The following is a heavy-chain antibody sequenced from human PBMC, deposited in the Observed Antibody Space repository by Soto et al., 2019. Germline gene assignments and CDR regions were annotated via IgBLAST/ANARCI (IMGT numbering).Heavy chain of an antibody. D-gene: IGHD3-3*01. J-gene: IGHJ4*02. Sequence: GGSLRLSCAASGFTFDDYTMHWVRQAPGKGLEWVSLISWDGGSTYYADSVKGRFTISRDNSKNSLYLQMNSLRTEDTALYYCAKDISRYDFWSGLPNYWGQGTLVTVS. CDR3: AKDISRYDFWSGLPNY. V-gene: IGHV3-43*01. CDR2: ISWDGGST. CDR1: GFTFDDYT.